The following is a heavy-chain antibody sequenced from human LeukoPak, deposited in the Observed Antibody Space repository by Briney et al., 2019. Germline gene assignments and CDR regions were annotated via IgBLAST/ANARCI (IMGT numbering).Heavy chain of an antibody. CDR1: GGSISSYY. V-gene: IGHV4-59*12. CDR2: IYHSGST. Sequence: SETLSLTCTVSGGSISSYYWSWIRQPPGKGLEWIGYIYHSGSTYYNPSLKSRVTISVDRSKNQFSLKLSSVTAADTAVYYCARSPPALRFLEWLFGWFDPWGQGTLVTVSS. J-gene: IGHJ5*02. D-gene: IGHD3-3*01. CDR3: ARSPPALRFLEWLFGWFDP.